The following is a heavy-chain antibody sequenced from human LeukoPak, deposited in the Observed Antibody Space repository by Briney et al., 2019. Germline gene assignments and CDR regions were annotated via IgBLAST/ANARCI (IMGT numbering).Heavy chain of an antibody. V-gene: IGHV1-18*01. CDR3: ARDMATVVRQD. CDR2: ISGYNGNT. D-gene: IGHD3-22*01. Sequence: GASVKVSCKTSGYTFTNYGISWVRQAPGQGLEWMGWISGYNGNTNYPQKVQGRVTMTTDTSTSTVYMELRSLRSDDTAVYYCARDMATVVRQDWGQGTLVTVSS. CDR1: GYTFTNYG. J-gene: IGHJ4*02.